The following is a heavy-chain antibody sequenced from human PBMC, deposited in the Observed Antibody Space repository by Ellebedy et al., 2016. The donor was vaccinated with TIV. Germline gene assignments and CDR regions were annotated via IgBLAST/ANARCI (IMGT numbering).Heavy chain of an antibody. CDR3: ARDRGYDTFDY. D-gene: IGHD5-12*01. V-gene: IGHV3-7*01. Sequence: GESLKISCAASGFTLSSYWMAWVRQAPGKGLQWVGNTKEDGSERYYVDSVRGRFTISRDNTKNALYLEMNSLRVEDTAVYYCARDRGYDTFDYWGQGILVTVSS. J-gene: IGHJ4*02. CDR2: TKEDGSER. CDR1: GFTLSSYW.